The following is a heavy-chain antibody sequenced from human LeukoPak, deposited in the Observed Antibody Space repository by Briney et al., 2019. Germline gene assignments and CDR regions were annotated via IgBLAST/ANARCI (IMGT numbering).Heavy chain of an antibody. V-gene: IGHV3-23*01. J-gene: IGHJ4*02. D-gene: IGHD3-10*01. Sequence: PGGSLRLSCAASGFTFSNYAMMWVRQAPGKRLEWISSITGSGDGTYYADSVRGRFTISRDNSENTLYLQVNSLRVEDTAVYFCVKRFVHPTYYFDYWGQGTLVTVSS. CDR3: VKRFVHPTYYFDY. CDR2: ITGSGDGT. CDR1: GFTFSNYA.